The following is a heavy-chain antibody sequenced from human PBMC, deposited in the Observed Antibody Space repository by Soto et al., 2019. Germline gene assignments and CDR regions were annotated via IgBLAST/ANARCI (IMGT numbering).Heavy chain of an antibody. CDR2: INAGNGNT. Sequence: ASVKVSCKASGYTFTSYAMHWVRQAPGQRLEWMGWINAGNGNTKYSQKIQGRVTITRDTSASTAYMELSSLRSEDTAVYYCAREGVVVVAANRGYYYYMDVWGKGTTVTVSS. J-gene: IGHJ6*03. V-gene: IGHV1-3*01. CDR1: GYTFTSYA. CDR3: AREGVVVVAANRGYYYYMDV. D-gene: IGHD2-15*01.